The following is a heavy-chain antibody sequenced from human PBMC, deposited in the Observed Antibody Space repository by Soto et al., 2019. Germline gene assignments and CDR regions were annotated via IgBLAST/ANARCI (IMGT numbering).Heavy chain of an antibody. V-gene: IGHV3-30*18. CDR2: ISYDGSNK. CDR3: AKPVAGYYYYYGMDV. CDR1: GFTFSSYG. Sequence: GGSLRLSCGASGFTFSSYGMHWVRQAPGKGLEWVAVISYDGSNKYYADSVKGRFTISRDNSKNTLYLQMNSLRAEDTAVYYCAKPVAGYYYYYGMDVWGQGTTVTVSS. D-gene: IGHD6-19*01. J-gene: IGHJ6*02.